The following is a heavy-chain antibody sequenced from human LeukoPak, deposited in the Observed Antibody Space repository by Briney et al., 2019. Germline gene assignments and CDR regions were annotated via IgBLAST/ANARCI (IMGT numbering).Heavy chain of an antibody. CDR3: AKRYQTRGNWGIDY. D-gene: IGHD7-27*01. CDR1: GFAFSSYA. V-gene: IGHV3-23*01. Sequence: GGSLRLSCAASGFAFSSYAMSWVRQAPGKGLEWVSAISGSGGSTYYADSVKGRFTIPRDDSKNTLYLQMNSLRAEDTAVYYCAKRYQTRGNWGIDYWGQGTLVTVSS. CDR2: ISGSGGST. J-gene: IGHJ4*02.